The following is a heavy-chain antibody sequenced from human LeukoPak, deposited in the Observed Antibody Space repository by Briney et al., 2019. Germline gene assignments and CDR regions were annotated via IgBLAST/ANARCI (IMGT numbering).Heavy chain of an antibody. V-gene: IGHV3-21*01. CDR3: ARDSKLWFGELFYFDY. CDR2: ISSSSSYI. D-gene: IGHD3-10*01. J-gene: IGHJ4*02. Sequence: PGGSLRLSCAASGFTFSSYSMNWVRQAPGKGLEWVSSISSSSSYIYYADSVKGRFTISRDNAKNSLYLQMNSLRAEDTAVYYCARDSKLWFGELFYFDYWGQGTLVTVSS. CDR1: GFTFSSYS.